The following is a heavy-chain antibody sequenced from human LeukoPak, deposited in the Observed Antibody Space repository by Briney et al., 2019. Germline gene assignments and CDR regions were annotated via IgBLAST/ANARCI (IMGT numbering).Heavy chain of an antibody. V-gene: IGHV1-18*01. J-gene: IGHJ6*02. D-gene: IGHD2/OR15-2a*01. CDR2: IGAYNGNT. Sequence: ASVKVSCKASGYTFTSLGISWVRQAPGQGLEWTGWIGAYNGNTNYAQKFQGRVTMTTDTSTSTAYMELRSLRSDDTAVYYCAREKNYGMDVWGQGTTVTVSS. CDR3: AREKNYGMDV. CDR1: GYTFTSLG.